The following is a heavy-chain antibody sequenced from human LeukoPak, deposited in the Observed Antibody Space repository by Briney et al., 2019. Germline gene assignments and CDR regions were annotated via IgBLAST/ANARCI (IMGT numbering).Heavy chain of an antibody. Sequence: SETLSLTCAVYGGSFSGYYWSWIRQPPGKGLEWIGEINHRGSTNYNPSLKSRGTISVDTSKNQFSLKLSSVTAADTAVYYCARDHRTMIEFDPWGQGTLVTVSS. D-gene: IGHD3-22*01. CDR2: INHRGST. CDR1: GGSFSGYY. CDR3: ARDHRTMIEFDP. J-gene: IGHJ5*02. V-gene: IGHV4-34*01.